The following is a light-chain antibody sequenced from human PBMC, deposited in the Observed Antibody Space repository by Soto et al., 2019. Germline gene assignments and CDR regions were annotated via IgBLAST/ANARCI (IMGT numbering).Light chain of an antibody. V-gene: IGLV2-18*01. CDR2: DAS. J-gene: IGLJ1*01. Sequence: QSALTQPPSVSGSPGQSVTISCTGTSTDFVSYNRVSWYQQPPGTAPKLIIYDASNRPSGVPDRFSGSKSGTTASLTISGLQAADEADYYCSLYTSENTYVFGTGTKLTVL. CDR3: SLYTSENTYV. CDR1: STDFVSYNR.